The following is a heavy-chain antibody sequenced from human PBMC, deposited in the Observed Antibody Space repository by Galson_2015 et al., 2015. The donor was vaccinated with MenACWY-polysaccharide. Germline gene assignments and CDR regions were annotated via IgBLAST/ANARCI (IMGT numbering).Heavy chain of an antibody. CDR1: GYTFTSYG. V-gene: IGHV1-18*01. D-gene: IGHD2-2*01. CDR2: INAYSGNA. J-gene: IGHJ4*02. CDR3: TRVGAYCTRTSCHDF. Sequence: SVKVSCKASGYTFTSYGITWGRQAPGQGLEWMGWINAYSGNASYAQKLQGRITMTIDTLTTKGYMELSSLRSEDTAIYYCTRVGAYCTRTSCHDFWGQGTMVTVSS.